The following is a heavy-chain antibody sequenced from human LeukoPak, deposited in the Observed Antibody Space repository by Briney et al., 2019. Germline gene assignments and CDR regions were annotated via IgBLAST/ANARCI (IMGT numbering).Heavy chain of an antibody. CDR2: IYYSGST. CDR1: GGSICNYY. V-gene: IGHV4-59*01. CDR3: ARDLGPEGYFDY. D-gene: IGHD7-27*01. Sequence: SETLSLTCTVSGGSICNYYWSWIRQPPGKGLEWIGYIYYSGSTNYNPSLKSRVTISVDTSKNQFSLKLSSVTAADTAVYYCARDLGPEGYFDYWGQGTLVTVSS. J-gene: IGHJ4*02.